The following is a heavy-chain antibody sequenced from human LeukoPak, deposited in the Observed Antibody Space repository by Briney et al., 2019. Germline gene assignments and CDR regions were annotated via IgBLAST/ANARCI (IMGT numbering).Heavy chain of an antibody. CDR1: GYTFTGYY. CDR3: ARASSRYCSTTTCYFDWFDP. CDR2: INPNSGGT. Sequence: ASVKVSCKASGYTFTGYYIHWVRQAPGQGLEWMGWINPNSGGTYYAQKFQGRVTITRDTSISTAYMELSRLRSDDTALYYCARASSRYCSTTTCYFDWFDPWGQGALVTVSS. D-gene: IGHD2-2*01. V-gene: IGHV1-2*02. J-gene: IGHJ5*02.